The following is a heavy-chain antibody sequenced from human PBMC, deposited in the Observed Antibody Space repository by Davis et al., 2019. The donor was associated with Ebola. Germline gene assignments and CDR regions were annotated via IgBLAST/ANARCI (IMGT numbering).Heavy chain of an antibody. J-gene: IGHJ6*02. CDR1: GFTFSSYG. Sequence: GESLKISCAASGFTFSSYGMHWVRQAPGKGLEWVAVISYDGSNKYYADSVKGRFTISRDNSKNTLYLQMNSLRVEDTAVYYCLYGMDVWGQGTTVTVSS. V-gene: IGHV3-30*03. CDR3: LYGMDV. CDR2: ISYDGSNK.